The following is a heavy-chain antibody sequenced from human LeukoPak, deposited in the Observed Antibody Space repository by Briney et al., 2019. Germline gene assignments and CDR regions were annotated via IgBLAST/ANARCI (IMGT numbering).Heavy chain of an antibody. CDR1: GYTFTGYY. CDR3: ARDKGGYDN. Sequence: GASVKVSCKASGYTFTGYYMHWVRQAPGQGLEWMGWINPNSGGTNYTQKFQGRVAMTRDTSISTAYMELSRLRSDDTALYYCARDKGGYDNWGRGTLVTVSS. J-gene: IGHJ4*02. CDR2: INPNSGGT. D-gene: IGHD5-12*01. V-gene: IGHV1-2*02.